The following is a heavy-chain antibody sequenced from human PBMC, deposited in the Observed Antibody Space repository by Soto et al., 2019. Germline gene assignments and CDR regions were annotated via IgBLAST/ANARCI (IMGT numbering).Heavy chain of an antibody. Sequence: SETLSLTCTVSGGSIGTYYWSWIRQPPGKGLEWIGYISYSGSTTYNPSLKSRVTISVHTSKNQFSLTLNSVTAADTAVYYCARSSGYSYGFDYWGQGTLVTVSS. CDR2: ISYSGST. V-gene: IGHV4-59*01. D-gene: IGHD5-18*01. CDR3: ARSSGYSYGFDY. J-gene: IGHJ4*02. CDR1: GGSIGTYY.